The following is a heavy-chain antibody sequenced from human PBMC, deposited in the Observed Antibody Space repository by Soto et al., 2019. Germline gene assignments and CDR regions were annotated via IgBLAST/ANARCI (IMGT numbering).Heavy chain of an antibody. V-gene: IGHV3-15*07. CDR1: GFTFSNAW. CDR3: TARAQNLPPPSNYDY. Sequence: GGSLRLSCAASGFTFSNAWMNWVRQAPGKGLEWVGRIKSKTDGGTTDYAAPVKGRFTISRDDSKNTLYLQMSSLKTEDTAVYYCTARAQNLPPPSNYDYWGQGTLVTVSS. CDR2: IKSKTDGGTT. D-gene: IGHD4-4*01. J-gene: IGHJ4*02.